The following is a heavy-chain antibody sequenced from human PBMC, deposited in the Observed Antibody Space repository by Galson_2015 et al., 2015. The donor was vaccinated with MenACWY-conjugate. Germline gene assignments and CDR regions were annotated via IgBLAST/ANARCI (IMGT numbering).Heavy chain of an antibody. V-gene: IGHV3-11*06. CDR1: GFPFNTYY. Sequence: SLRLSCAASGFPFNTYYINFIRQAPGKGLEWIAYIDRSGAKTHYADSVKGRFNVSRDNTKNVLFLQMTSLTVEDTAVYYCARGPYGSGTYSTSLDYYYYY. CDR2: IDRSGAKT. D-gene: IGHD3-10*01. J-gene: IGHJ6*03. CDR3: ARGPYGSGTYSTSLDYYYYY.